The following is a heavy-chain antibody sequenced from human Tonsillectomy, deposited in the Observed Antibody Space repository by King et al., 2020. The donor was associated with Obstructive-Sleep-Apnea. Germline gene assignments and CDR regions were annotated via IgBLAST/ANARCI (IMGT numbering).Heavy chain of an antibody. CDR1: GGSISSYQ. J-gene: IGHJ5*02. Sequence: QVPLQESGPGLVKPSETLSLTCTVSGGSISSYQWTWIRQPPGKGLEWIGCIYATGSTNYHPSLNSRVTISVDTSKNQFSLKLTSVTAADTAVYYCARGRELAAAGSTWFDPWGQGTQVTVSS. D-gene: IGHD6-13*01. V-gene: IGHV4-59*01. CDR2: IYATGST. CDR3: ARGRELAAAGSTWFDP.